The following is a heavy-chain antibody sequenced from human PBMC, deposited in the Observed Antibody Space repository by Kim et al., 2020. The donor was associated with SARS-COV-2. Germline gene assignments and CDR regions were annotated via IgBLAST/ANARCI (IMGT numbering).Heavy chain of an antibody. Sequence: ADSVKGRFTISRDNSKNTLYLQMNSLRAEDTAVYYCAMVTKPDLDWYFDLWGRGTLVTVSS. D-gene: IGHD5-18*01. V-gene: IGHV3-30*02. CDR3: AMVTKPDLDWYFDL. J-gene: IGHJ2*01.